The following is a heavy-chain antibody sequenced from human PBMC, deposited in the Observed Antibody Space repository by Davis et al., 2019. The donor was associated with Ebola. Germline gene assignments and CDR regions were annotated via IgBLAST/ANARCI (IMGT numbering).Heavy chain of an antibody. V-gene: IGHV3-53*01. J-gene: IGHJ4*02. CDR2: IYSGGST. CDR1: GFTVSSNY. CDR3: ARGTLYSSSSCGN. D-gene: IGHD6-19*01. Sequence: GESLKISCAASGFTVSSNYMSWVRQAPGKGLEWVSVIYSGGSTYYADSVKGRFTISRHNSKNTLYLQMNSLRVEDTAVYYCARGTLYSSSSCGNWGQGTLVSVSS.